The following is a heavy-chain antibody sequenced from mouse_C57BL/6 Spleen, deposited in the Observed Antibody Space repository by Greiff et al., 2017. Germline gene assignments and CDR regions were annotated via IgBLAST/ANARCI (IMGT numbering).Heavy chain of an antibody. Sequence: QVQLQQPGTELVKPGASVKLSCKASGYTFTSYWRPWVEQRPGQGLEWIGNINPSHGGTNYNETFKSKATLTVDKSSRTAYMQLTSLTSEDSAVYYCARSDLYYSPYAMDYWGQGTSVTVSS. CDR1: GYTFTSYW. CDR2: INPSHGGT. J-gene: IGHJ4*01. D-gene: IGHD1-1*01. V-gene: IGHV1-53*01. CDR3: ARSDLYYSPYAMDY.